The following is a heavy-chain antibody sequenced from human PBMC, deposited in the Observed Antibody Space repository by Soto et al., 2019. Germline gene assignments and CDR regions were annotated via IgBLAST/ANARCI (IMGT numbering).Heavy chain of an antibody. CDR2: IYPGDSDT. J-gene: IGHJ5*02. Sequence: PGESLKISCKGSGYSFTSYWIGWVRQMPGKGLEWMGIIYPGDSDTRYSPSFQGQVTISADKAISTAYLQWSSLKASDTATDYCARQELGLEKYYDFWSAYCRFFARFEPCGQGTLVPVSS. V-gene: IGHV5-51*01. D-gene: IGHD3-3*01. CDR3: ARQELGLEKYYDFWSAYCRFFARFEP. CDR1: GYSFTSYW.